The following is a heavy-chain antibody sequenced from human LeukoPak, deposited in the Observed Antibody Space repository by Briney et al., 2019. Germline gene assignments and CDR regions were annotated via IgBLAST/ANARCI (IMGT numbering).Heavy chain of an antibody. J-gene: IGHJ6*02. V-gene: IGHV3-48*02. Sequence: GGSLRLSCAASGFTFSSYSMNWVRQAPGKGLEWVSYISSSSSTIYYADSVKGRFTISRDNAKNSLYLQMNSLRDEDTALYYCASAYCGGDCYSAYYYYGMDVWGQGTTVTVSS. CDR2: ISSSSSTI. CDR1: GFTFSSYS. CDR3: ASAYCGGDCYSAYYYYGMDV. D-gene: IGHD2-21*02.